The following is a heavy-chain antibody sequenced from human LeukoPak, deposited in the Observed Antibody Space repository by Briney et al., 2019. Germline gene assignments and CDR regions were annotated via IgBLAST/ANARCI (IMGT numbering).Heavy chain of an antibody. Sequence: GASVKISCKASGYTFTTYYIHWVRQAPGQGLEWMGRINPNSGGTNYAQKFQGWITMTRDTSISTAYMELSRLRSDDTAVYYCARDGKDGDYADYWGQGTLVTVSS. CDR2: INPNSGGT. CDR1: GYTFTTYY. D-gene: IGHD4-17*01. V-gene: IGHV1-2*04. CDR3: ARDGKDGDYADY. J-gene: IGHJ4*02.